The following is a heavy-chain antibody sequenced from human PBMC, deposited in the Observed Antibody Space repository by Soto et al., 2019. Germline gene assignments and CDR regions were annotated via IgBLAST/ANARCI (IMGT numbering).Heavy chain of an antibody. CDR2: IYYSGST. CDR3: ARAQAAYYFDY. J-gene: IGHJ4*02. CDR1: GGSISGYS. V-gene: IGHV4-59*13. Sequence: SETLSLTCTVSGGSISGYSWSWIRQSPGKGLEWIGYIYYSGSTNYNPSLKSRVTISVDTSRNRFSLKLSSVTVADSAVYYCARAQAAYYFDYWGQGTVVTVSS. D-gene: IGHD2-15*01.